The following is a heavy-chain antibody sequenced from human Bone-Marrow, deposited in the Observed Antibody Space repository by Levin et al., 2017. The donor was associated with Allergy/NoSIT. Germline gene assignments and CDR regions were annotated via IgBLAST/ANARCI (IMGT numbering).Heavy chain of an antibody. Sequence: PGGSLRLSCTASGFTFGDYAMGWFRQAPGKGLEWVGFIRSKAYGGTTDYAASVKGRFTISRDDSKSIAYLQMNSLKTEDTAVYYCTRDNVVRGDWFDPWGQGTLVTVSS. V-gene: IGHV3-49*03. CDR1: GFTFGDYA. D-gene: IGHD3-10*01. J-gene: IGHJ5*02. CDR2: IRSKAYGGTT. CDR3: TRDNVVRGDWFDP.